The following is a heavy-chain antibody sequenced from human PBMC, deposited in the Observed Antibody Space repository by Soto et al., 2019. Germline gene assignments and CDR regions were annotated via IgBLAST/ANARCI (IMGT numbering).Heavy chain of an antibody. V-gene: IGHV4-31*03. J-gene: IGHJ5*02. CDR2: IYYTGGT. Sequence: QVKLQESGPRLVKPSQTLSLTCTVSGESLVSTNHYWPWIRPLPGKGLEWIGYIYYTGGTYFNPFLRSRVSMSVDTSANQLSLNLNSVTVADTAVYYCAREGHLREQFIWFDLWGQGTLVTVS. CDR3: AREGHLREQFIWFDL. CDR1: GESLVSTNHY.